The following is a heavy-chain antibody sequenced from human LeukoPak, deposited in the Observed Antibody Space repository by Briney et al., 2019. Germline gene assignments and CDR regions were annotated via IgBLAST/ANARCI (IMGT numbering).Heavy chain of an antibody. CDR2: INHSGST. D-gene: IGHD3-10*01. V-gene: IGHV4-34*01. CDR1: GGSFSGYY. Sequence: SETLSLTCAVYGGSFSGYYWSWIRQPPGKGLEWIGEINHSGSTNYNPSLKSRVTISVDTSKNQFSLKLSSVTAADTAVYYCARALYYYYGSGSPIDYWGQGTLVTVSS. J-gene: IGHJ4*02. CDR3: ARALYYYYGSGSPIDY.